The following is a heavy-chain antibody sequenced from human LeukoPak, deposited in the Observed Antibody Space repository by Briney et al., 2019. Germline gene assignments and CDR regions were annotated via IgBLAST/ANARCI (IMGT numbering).Heavy chain of an antibody. Sequence: ASVKVSCKASGYTFTGYYMHWVRQAPGQGLEWMGWINPNSGGTNYAQKFQGRVTMTRDTSISTAYMELSRLRSDDTAVYYCARGDILTGYYYMDVWGKGTTVTISS. J-gene: IGHJ6*03. CDR3: ARGDILTGYYYMDV. D-gene: IGHD3-9*01. CDR2: INPNSGGT. CDR1: GYTFTGYY. V-gene: IGHV1-2*02.